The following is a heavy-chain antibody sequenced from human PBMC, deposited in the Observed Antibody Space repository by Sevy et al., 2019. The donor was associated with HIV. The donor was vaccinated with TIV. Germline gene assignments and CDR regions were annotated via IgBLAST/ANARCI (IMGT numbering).Heavy chain of an antibody. V-gene: IGHV3-7*01. J-gene: IGHJ4*02. CDR3: ASGGYSGYDPFDY. CDR1: GFTFSSYW. D-gene: IGHD5-12*01. CDR2: IKQDGSEK. Sequence: GGSLRLSCAASGFTFSSYWMSWVRQAPGKGLEWVANIKQDGSEKYYVDSVKGRFTISRDNAKNSLYLQMNSLRAEDTAVYYCASGGYSGYDPFDYWGQGTLVTVSS.